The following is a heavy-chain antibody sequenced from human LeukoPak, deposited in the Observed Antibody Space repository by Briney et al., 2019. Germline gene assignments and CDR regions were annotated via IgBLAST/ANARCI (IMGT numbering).Heavy chain of an antibody. CDR1: GGTFSSYA. CDR3: ARDHDFWSGYHDY. J-gene: IGHJ4*02. CDR2: IIPIFGTA. Sequence: ASVQVSCKASGGTFSSYAISWVRQAPGQGLEWMGGIIPIFGTANYAQKFQGRVTITADESTSTAYMELSSLRSEDTAVYYCARDHDFWSGYHDYWGQGTLVTVSS. D-gene: IGHD3-3*01. V-gene: IGHV1-69*13.